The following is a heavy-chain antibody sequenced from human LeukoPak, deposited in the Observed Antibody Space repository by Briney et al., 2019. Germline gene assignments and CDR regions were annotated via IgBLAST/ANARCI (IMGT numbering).Heavy chain of an antibody. V-gene: IGHV3-9*01. CDR2: ISWNSGSI. CDR3: ARCIVGATNDAFDI. D-gene: IGHD1-26*01. J-gene: IGHJ3*02. CDR1: GFTFDDYA. Sequence: GGSLRLSCAASGFTFDDYAMHWVRQAPGKGLEWVSGISWNSGSIGYADSVKGRFTISRDNAKNTLYLQMNSLRAEDTAVYYCARCIVGATNDAFDIWGQGTMVTVSS.